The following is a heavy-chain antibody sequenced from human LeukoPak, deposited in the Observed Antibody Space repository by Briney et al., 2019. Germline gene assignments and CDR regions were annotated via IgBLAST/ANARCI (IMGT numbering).Heavy chain of an antibody. Sequence: GGSLRLSCAASGFTFSSYSMNWVRQAPGKGLEWVSSISSSSSYIYYADSVKGRFTISRDNAKNSLYLQMNSLRAEDTAVYYCARDYDDILTDYPTGVVGYWGQGTLVTVSS. CDR1: GFTFSSYS. V-gene: IGHV3-21*01. CDR3: ARDYDDILTDYPTGVVGY. J-gene: IGHJ4*02. CDR2: ISSSSSYI. D-gene: IGHD3-9*01.